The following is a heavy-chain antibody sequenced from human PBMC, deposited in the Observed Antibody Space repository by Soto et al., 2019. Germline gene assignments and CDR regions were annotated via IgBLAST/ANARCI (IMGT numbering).Heavy chain of an antibody. CDR1: GFPFSSYW. CDR2: INSDGSST. J-gene: IGHJ4*02. V-gene: IGHV3-74*01. Sequence: EEHLVQSGGGLVQPGGSLRLSCAASGFPFSSYWMHWVRQVPGQGLVWVSRINSDGSSTIYADFVKGRFAISRDNAKNTRYLQMNSLRVDDTAIYYGAGGYQDWGQGALVTVSS. D-gene: IGHD5-12*01. CDR3: AGGYQD.